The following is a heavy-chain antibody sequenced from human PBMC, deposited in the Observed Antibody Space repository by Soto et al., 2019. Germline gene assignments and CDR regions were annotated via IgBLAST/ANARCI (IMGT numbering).Heavy chain of an antibody. D-gene: IGHD4-17*01. J-gene: IGHJ5*02. CDR3: AREAFGLDYGPVGFDP. Sequence: KPSETLSLTCTVSGGSISSYYWSWIRQPPGKGLEWIGYIYYSGSTNYNPSLKSRVTISVDTSKNQFSLKLSSVTAADTAVYYCAREAFGLDYGPVGFDPWGQGTLVTVSS. CDR1: GGSISSYY. CDR2: IYYSGST. V-gene: IGHV4-59*01.